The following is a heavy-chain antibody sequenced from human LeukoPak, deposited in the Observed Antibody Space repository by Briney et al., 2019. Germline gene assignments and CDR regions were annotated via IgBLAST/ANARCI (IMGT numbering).Heavy chain of an antibody. CDR3: ARRSRITMIVVVITTYYFDY. J-gene: IGHJ4*02. Sequence: SETLSLTCAVYGGSFSGYYWSWIRQPPGKGLEWIGEINHSGSTNYNPSLKSRVTISVDTSKNQFSLKLSSVTAADTAVYYCARRSRITMIVVVITTYYFDYWGQGTLVTVSS. V-gene: IGHV4-34*01. D-gene: IGHD3-22*01. CDR1: GGSFSGYY. CDR2: INHSGST.